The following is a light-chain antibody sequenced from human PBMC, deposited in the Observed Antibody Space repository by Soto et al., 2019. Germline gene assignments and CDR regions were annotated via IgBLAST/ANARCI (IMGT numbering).Light chain of an antibody. CDR3: QQTYSDIS. Sequence: GDRVTITCRASQSLNNWLAWYQQKPGKAPKLLIFDASSLKSGVPSRFSGSGSGTEFTLIISSLQPDDFASYHCQQTYSDISFGGGTKV. CDR1: QSLNNW. CDR2: DAS. J-gene: IGKJ4*01. V-gene: IGKV1-5*01.